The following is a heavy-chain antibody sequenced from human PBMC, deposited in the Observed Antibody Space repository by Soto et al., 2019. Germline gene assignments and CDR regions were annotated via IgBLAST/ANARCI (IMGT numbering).Heavy chain of an antibody. CDR2: IWNDGSNK. CDR3: AREGTYCSGGSCYPHFDY. V-gene: IGHV3-33*01. D-gene: IGHD2-15*01. CDR1: GFTFSSYG. J-gene: IGHJ4*02. Sequence: QVQLVESGGGVVQPGRSLRLSCAASGFTFSSYGMHWVRQAPGKGLVWVAVIWNDGSNKYYADSVKGRFTISRDNSKNTLYRQMNSLRAEDTAVYYCAREGTYCSGGSCYPHFDYWGQGTLVTVSS.